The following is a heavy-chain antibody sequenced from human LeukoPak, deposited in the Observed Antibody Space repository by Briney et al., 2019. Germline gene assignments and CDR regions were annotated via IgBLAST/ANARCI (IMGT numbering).Heavy chain of an antibody. D-gene: IGHD3-3*01. Sequence: PGGSLRLSCAASGFTFSSYGMHWVRQAPGKGLEWVAFIRYDGSNKYYADSVKGRFTISRDNSKNTLYLQMNSLRAEDTAVYYCAKGLDFWSGPPAPNPSSYYYYYYMDVWGKGTTVTVSS. CDR2: IRYDGSNK. V-gene: IGHV3-30*02. CDR3: AKGLDFWSGPPAPNPSSYYYYYYMDV. J-gene: IGHJ6*03. CDR1: GFTFSSYG.